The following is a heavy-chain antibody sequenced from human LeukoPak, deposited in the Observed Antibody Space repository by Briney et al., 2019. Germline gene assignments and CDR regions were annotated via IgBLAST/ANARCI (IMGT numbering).Heavy chain of an antibody. D-gene: IGHD2-15*01. Sequence: ALRLFCGASGFTSSDYYMSWIRQAPGHGVKWVSYISINASTIYYADSVKGRFTISRDNAKNSLYLQMNSLRAEDTAVYYCARYCSGGSCYYYYYGMDVWGQGTTVTVSS. J-gene: IGHJ6*02. CDR1: GFTSSDYY. V-gene: IGHV3-11*01. CDR2: ISINASTI. CDR3: ARYCSGGSCYYYYYGMDV.